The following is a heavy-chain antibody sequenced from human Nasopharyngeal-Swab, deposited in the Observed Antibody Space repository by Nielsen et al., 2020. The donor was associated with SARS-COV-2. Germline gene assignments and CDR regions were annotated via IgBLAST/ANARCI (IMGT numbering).Heavy chain of an antibody. CDR1: GFTFSNAW. D-gene: IGHD3-10*01. J-gene: IGHJ4*02. CDR2: IKSKTDGGTT. Sequence: GESLKISCAASGFTFSNAWMSWVRQAPGKGLEWVGRIKSKTDGGTTDYAAPVKGRFIISRDDSKNTLYLQMNSLKTEDTAVYYCTTDHYGSGAWGQGTLVTVSS. V-gene: IGHV3-15*01. CDR3: TTDHYGSGA.